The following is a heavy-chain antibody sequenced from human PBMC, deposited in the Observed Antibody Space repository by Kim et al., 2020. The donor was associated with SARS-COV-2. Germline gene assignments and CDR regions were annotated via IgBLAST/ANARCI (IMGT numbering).Heavy chain of an antibody. CDR3: TTEFDDYGED. J-gene: IGHJ4*02. D-gene: IGHD4-17*01. CDR2: TT. Sequence: TTDSAAPVKGRFTISRDDSKNTLYLQMNSLKTEDTAVYYCTTEFDDYGEDWGQGTLVTVSS. V-gene: IGHV3-15*01.